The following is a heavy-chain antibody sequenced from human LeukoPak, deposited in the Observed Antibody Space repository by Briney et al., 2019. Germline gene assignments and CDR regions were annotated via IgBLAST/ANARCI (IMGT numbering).Heavy chain of an antibody. CDR1: GFPFSGYG. J-gene: IGHJ1*01. V-gene: IGHV3-33*01. Sequence: GGSLRLSCAASGFPFSGYGMHWVRQAPGKGLEWVAVAYGDGSSQYYADSVKGRFSISKDISKNTLSLQMNSLRAEDTAVYSCATGGNFYYSHWGQGTLVTASS. D-gene: IGHD4-11*01. CDR3: ATGGNFYYSH. CDR2: AYGDGSSQ.